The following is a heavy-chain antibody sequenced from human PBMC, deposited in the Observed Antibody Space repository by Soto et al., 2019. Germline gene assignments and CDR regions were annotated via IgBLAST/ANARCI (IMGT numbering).Heavy chain of an antibody. CDR1: GVSISNGGYY. D-gene: IGHD1-1*01. V-gene: IGHV4-31*03. CDR2: IDDTGAT. J-gene: IGHJ4*02. Sequence: QVKLQESGPGLVKPSQTLSLTCSVSGVSISNGGYYWNWIRQHPGKGLEWIGYIDDTGATYYNPSLRSRVSMSVDTSRNQCSLRLTSVTAADTAIYYCAREMYTTRFDFSGPGTLVTISS. CDR3: AREMYTTRFDF.